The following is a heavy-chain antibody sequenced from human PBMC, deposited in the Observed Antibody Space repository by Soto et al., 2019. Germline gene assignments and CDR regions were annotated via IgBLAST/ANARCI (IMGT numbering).Heavy chain of an antibody. CDR3: ARTGLQIVQATSYYYGLDV. D-gene: IGHD2-8*01. CDR1: GFTFNSFG. V-gene: IGHV3-33*01. CDR2: IWHDGTNK. J-gene: IGHJ6*02. Sequence: QVQLVESGGGVVQPGTSLRLSCEASGFTFNSFGMHWVRQAPGKGLEWVAVIWHDGTNKYYVDSVKGRFTISRDNSKDTLYLQMSNLRAEDTAVYYCARTGLQIVQATSYYYGLDVWGQGTTVTVS.